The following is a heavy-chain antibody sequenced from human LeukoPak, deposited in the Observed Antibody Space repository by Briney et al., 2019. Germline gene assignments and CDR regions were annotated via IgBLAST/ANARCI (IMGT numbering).Heavy chain of an antibody. CDR1: GGSTSSSSYY. Sequence: PSETLSLTCTVSGGSTSSSSYYWGWIRQPPGKGLEWIGSIYYSGSTYYNPSLKSRVTISVDTSKNQFSLKLSSVTAADTAVYYCSRFRYFDWPPGLDYWGQGTLVIVSS. V-gene: IGHV4-39*01. D-gene: IGHD3-9*01. J-gene: IGHJ4*02. CDR2: IYYSGST. CDR3: SRFRYFDWPPGLDY.